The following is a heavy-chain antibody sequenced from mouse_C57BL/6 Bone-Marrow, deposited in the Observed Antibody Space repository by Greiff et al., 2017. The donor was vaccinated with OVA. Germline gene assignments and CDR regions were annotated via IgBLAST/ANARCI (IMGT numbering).Heavy chain of an antibody. CDR1: GFSLTSYG. D-gene: IGHD2-2*01. J-gene: IGHJ4*01. CDR2: IWSGGST. V-gene: IGHV2-2*01. CDR3: ARNLVTTLYYYAMDY. Sequence: QVHVKQSGPGLVQPSQSLSITCTVSGFSLTSYGVHWVRQSPGKGLEWLGVIWSGGSTDYNAAFISRLSISKDNSKSQVFFKMNSLQADDTAIYYCARNLVTTLYYYAMDYWGQGTSVTVSS.